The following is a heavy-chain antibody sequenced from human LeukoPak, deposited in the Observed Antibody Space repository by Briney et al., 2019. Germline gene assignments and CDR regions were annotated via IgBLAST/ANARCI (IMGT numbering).Heavy chain of an antibody. D-gene: IGHD3-22*01. CDR2: IRSKANSYAT. V-gene: IGHV3-73*01. CDR1: GFTFSGST. CDR3: TSYYCDSSGYYGASYMDV. Sequence: GGSLRLSCXASGFTFSGSTMHWVRQASGKGLEWVGRIRSKANSYATAYAASVKGRFTISRDDSKNTAYLQMNSLKTEDTAVYYCTSYYCDSSGYYGASYMDVWGKGTTVTVSS. J-gene: IGHJ6*03.